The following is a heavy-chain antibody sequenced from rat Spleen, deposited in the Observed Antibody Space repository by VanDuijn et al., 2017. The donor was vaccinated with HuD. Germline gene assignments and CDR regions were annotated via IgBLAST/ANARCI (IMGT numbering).Heavy chain of an antibody. J-gene: IGHJ2*01. D-gene: IGHD1-9*01. Sequence: EVELVESGGGLVQPGRSLKLSCAASGFTFSNYGMAWVRQAPTKGLEWVATISYDGNNTYYRDSVKGRFTLSRDNAKSTLSLQMDSLRSEDTATYYCARRHYGYTDYFDYWGQGVMVTVSS. CDR1: GFTFSNYG. CDR3: ARRHYGYTDYFDY. CDR2: ISYDGNNT. V-gene: IGHV5-29*01.